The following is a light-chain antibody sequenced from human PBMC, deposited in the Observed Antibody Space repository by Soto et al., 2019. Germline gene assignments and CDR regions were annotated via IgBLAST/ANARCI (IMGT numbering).Light chain of an antibody. V-gene: IGKV3-20*01. Sequence: EIVLTQSPGTLSLSPGERATLSCRASQSVSSSYLAWYQKKPGQAPRLLIYGASSRATGIPDRISGGGSGTDFTLTISRLEPEDFAVYYCQQYGRSPYTFGQGTTLEIK. CDR2: GAS. CDR1: QSVSSSY. J-gene: IGKJ2*01. CDR3: QQYGRSPYT.